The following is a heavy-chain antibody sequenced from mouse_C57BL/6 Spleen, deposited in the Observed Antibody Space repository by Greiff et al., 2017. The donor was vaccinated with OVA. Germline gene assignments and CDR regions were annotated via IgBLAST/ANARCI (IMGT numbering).Heavy chain of an antibody. CDR3: ARSWVWFAY. Sequence: VQLQQSGPELVKPGASVKISCKASGYTFTDYYMNWVKQSHGQSLEWIGDINPNNGGTSYNQKFKGKATLTVDKSSSTAYMELRSLTSEDSAVYYCARSWVWFAYWGQGTLVTVSA. V-gene: IGHV1-26*01. D-gene: IGHD4-1*01. CDR1: GYTFTDYY. CDR2: INPNNGGT. J-gene: IGHJ3*01.